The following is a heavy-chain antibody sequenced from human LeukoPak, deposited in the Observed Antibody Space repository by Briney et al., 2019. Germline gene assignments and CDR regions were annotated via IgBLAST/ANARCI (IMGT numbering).Heavy chain of an antibody. CDR2: IKSDVGT. CDR3: ARAPSEIGGYYPEYFRH. V-gene: IGHV3-74*01. D-gene: IGHD3-22*01. J-gene: IGHJ1*01. CDR1: GFTFSTYW. Sequence: TGGSLRLSCAASGFTFSTYWMHWVRQAPGKTLVWVSRIKSDVGTNYAASVKGRFTIARDNAKKTVSLQMNSLRPEDTGVYYCARAPSEIGGYYPEYFRHWGQGTLVTVSS.